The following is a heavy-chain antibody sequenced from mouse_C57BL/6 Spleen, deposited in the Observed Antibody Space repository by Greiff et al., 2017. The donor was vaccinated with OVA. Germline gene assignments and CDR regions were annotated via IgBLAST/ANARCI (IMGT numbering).Heavy chain of an antibody. Sequence: EVQLVESGPGLVKPSQSLSLTCSVTGYSITSGYYWNWIRQFPGNKLEWMGYISYDGSNNYNPSLKNRISITRDTSMNQFFLKLNSVTTEDTATYYCAGEGLFITTVVEDYCAMDYWGQGTSVTVSS. V-gene: IGHV3-6*01. J-gene: IGHJ4*01. D-gene: IGHD1-1*01. CDR3: AGEGLFITTVVEDYCAMDY. CDR1: GYSITSGYY. CDR2: ISYDGSN.